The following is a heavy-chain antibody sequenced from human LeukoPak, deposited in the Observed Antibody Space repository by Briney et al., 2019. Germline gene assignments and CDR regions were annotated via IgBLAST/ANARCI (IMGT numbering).Heavy chain of an antibody. V-gene: IGHV3-9*01. Sequence: GGSLRLSCAASGFTFDDYAMHWVRQAPGKGLEWVSGISWNSGSIGYADSVEGRSTISRDNAKNSLYLQMNSLRAEDTALYYCAKEGYLSGRLGELSLDYFDYWGQGTLVTVSS. J-gene: IGHJ4*02. CDR2: ISWNSGSI. CDR3: AKEGYLSGRLGELSLDYFDY. CDR1: GFTFDDYA. D-gene: IGHD3-16*02.